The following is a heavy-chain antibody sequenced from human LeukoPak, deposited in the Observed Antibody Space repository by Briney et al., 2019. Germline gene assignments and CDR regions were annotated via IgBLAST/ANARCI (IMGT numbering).Heavy chain of an antibody. D-gene: IGHD2-2*01. CDR3: AKDSPRLGYCSSTSCSNPDY. Sequence: GGSLRLSCAASGFTFSSYGMHWVRQAPGKGLEWVAFIRYDGSNKYYADSVKGRFTISRDNSKNTLYLQMNSLRAEDTAVYYCAKDSPRLGYCSSTSCSNPDYWGQGTLVTVSS. CDR2: IRYDGSNK. V-gene: IGHV3-30*02. J-gene: IGHJ4*02. CDR1: GFTFSSYG.